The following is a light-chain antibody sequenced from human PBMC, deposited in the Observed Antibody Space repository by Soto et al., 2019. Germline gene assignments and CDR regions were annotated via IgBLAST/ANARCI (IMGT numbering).Light chain of an antibody. V-gene: IGKV3-15*01. CDR2: GAS. J-gene: IGKJ5*01. CDR1: QSVSSN. Sequence: EIVMTQSPATLSVSPGERATLSFRASQSVSSNLAWYQQKPGQAPRLLIYGASTRATGIPARFSGSGSGTEFTLTISSLQSEDFAVYYCQQYNNWTPITFGQGTRLEIK. CDR3: QQYNNWTPIT.